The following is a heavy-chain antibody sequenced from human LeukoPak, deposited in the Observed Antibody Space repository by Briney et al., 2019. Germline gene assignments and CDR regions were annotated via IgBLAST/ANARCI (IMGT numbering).Heavy chain of an antibody. CDR3: ARISLGAIWGYYYGMDV. J-gene: IGHJ6*02. CDR1: GYTFTSYY. V-gene: IGHV1-69*13. CDR2: IIPIFDTA. Sequence: SVKVSCKASGYTFTSYYMHWVRQAPGQGLEWMGGIIPIFDTADYAQKFQGRVTITADESTSTAYMELSSLRSEDTAVFYCARISLGAIWGYYYGMDVWGQGTTVTVSS. D-gene: IGHD1-26*01.